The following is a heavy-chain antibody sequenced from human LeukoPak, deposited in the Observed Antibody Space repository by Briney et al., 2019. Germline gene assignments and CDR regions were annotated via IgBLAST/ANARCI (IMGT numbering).Heavy chain of an antibody. D-gene: IGHD3-3*01. CDR1: GYTFTSYG. CDR2: ISAYNGNT. Sequence: ASVKVSCRASGYTFTSYGISWVRQAPGQGLEWMGWISAYNGNTNYAQKLQGRVTMTTDTSTSTAYMELRSLRSDDTAVYYCARVYYDFWSGYEYDAFDIWGQGTMVTVSS. J-gene: IGHJ3*02. V-gene: IGHV1-18*01. CDR3: ARVYYDFWSGYEYDAFDI.